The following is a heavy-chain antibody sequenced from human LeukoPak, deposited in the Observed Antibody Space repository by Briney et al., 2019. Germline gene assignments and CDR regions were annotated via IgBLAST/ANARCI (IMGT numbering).Heavy chain of an antibody. CDR2: MSTGGGTI. D-gene: IGHD2-15*01. J-gene: IGHJ4*02. V-gene: IGHV3-11*01. Sequence: GGSLRLSCAASGFSFSDYYMTWIRQAPGKGLEWVSYMSTGGGTINYADSVRGRFTISRDNAKSSLYLQMNSLRAEDTAVYYCAKDYCRDGNCPFPFLDSWGQGTLVTVSP. CDR3: AKDYCRDGNCPFPFLDS. CDR1: GFSFSDYY.